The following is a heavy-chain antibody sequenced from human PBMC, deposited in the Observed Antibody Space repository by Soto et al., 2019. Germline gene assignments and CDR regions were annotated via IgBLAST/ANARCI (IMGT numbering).Heavy chain of an antibody. J-gene: IGHJ6*02. CDR3: VRTPFDSWSFDFYGIDV. CDR1: GRTFNRYW. V-gene: IGHV3-7*03. Sequence: DVQLAESGGGLVQPGGSLRLSCVASGRTFNRYWMSWVRQAPGKGLEWVANIKQDGSEEYYVDSVKGRFTISRDNAKKALYLQMNSLSAEDTAIYYCVRTPFDSWSFDFYGIDVWGQGITVIVSS. D-gene: IGHD3-3*01. CDR2: IKQDGSEE.